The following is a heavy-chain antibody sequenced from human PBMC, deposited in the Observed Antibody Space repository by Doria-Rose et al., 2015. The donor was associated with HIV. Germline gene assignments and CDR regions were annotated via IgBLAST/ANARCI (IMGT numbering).Heavy chain of an antibody. V-gene: IGHV2-26*01. CDR3: ARIKSSRWYHKYYFDF. Sequence: QVTLKESGPVLVKPTETLTLTCTVSGVSLSSPGMGVSWIRQPPGQALEWLANIFSDDESSYITSLKSRLTISRGTSKSQVVLTMTDMDPVDTATYYCARIKSSRWYHKYYFDFWGQGTLVIVSA. J-gene: IGHJ4*02. D-gene: IGHD6-13*01. CDR1: GVSLSSPGMG. CDR2: IFSDDES.